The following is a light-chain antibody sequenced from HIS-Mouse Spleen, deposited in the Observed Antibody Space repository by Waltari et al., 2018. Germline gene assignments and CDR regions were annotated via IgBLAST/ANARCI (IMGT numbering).Light chain of an antibody. CDR2: DAS. V-gene: IGKV1-33*01. J-gene: IGKJ4*01. Sequence: DIQMTQSPSSLSASVGHRVTIPSQASQDISNYLNWYQQKPGKAPKLLIYDASNLETGVPSRFSGSGSGTDFTLTISSLQPEDIATYYCQQYDNLPPLTFGGGTKVEIK. CDR3: QQYDNLPPLT. CDR1: QDISNY.